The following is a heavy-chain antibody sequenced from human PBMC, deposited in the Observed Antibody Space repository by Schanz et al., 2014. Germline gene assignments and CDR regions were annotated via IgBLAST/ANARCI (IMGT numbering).Heavy chain of an antibody. Sequence: QVHLQESGPGLVKPSETLSVTCTVSGGSINNYFWTWIRQPAGKGLEWIGRIYSNGIPHYNPSLERRVTMSVDTFKNKFSLHLSPVTPADTAIYYCVRVKGQHSCHDYIVYWGQGIQVTVSP. V-gene: IGHV4-4*07. D-gene: IGHD5-12*01. CDR2: IYSNGIP. J-gene: IGHJ4*02. CDR3: VRVKGQHSCHDYIVY. CDR1: GGSINNYF.